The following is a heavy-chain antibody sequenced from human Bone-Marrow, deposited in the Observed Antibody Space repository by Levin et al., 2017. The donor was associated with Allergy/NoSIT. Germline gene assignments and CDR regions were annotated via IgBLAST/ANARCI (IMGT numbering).Heavy chain of an antibody. CDR1: GGSISSYY. CDR3: ARAPKRLGYCSGGSCYGWFDP. J-gene: IGHJ5*02. Sequence: SQTLSLTCTVSGGSISSYYWSWIRQPPGKGLEWIGYIYYSGSTNYNPSLKSRVTISVDTSKNQFSLKLSSVTAADTAVYYCARAPKRLGYCSGGSCYGWFDPWGQGTLVTVSS. D-gene: IGHD2-15*01. CDR2: IYYSGST. V-gene: IGHV4-59*01.